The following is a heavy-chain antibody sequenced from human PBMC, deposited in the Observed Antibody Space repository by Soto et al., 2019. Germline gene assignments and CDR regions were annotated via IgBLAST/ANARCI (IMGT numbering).Heavy chain of an antibody. CDR3: AKDSTRLRYFDWLPPDY. D-gene: IGHD3-9*01. V-gene: IGHV3-23*01. Sequence: TGGSLRLSCAASGFTFSTYAMTWVRQAPGKGLEWVSAISASGGTTDYADSVKGRFTISRDNSKNTLYLQMNSLRAEDTALYYCAKDSTRLRYFDWLPPDYWGQGTLVTVSS. J-gene: IGHJ4*02. CDR2: ISASGGTT. CDR1: GFTFSTYA.